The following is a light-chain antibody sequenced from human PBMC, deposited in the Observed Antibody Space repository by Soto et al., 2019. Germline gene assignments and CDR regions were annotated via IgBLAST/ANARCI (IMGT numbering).Light chain of an antibody. CDR1: QTVSSK. Sequence: EIVLTQSPATLSSSPGERATLSCRASQTVSSKLAWYQHKPGQAPRLLIYDTSNRATGIPARFSGSGSGTDFTLTISRLEPEDFAVYYCQQYGSSPPITFGQGTRLEI. J-gene: IGKJ5*01. CDR3: QQYGSSPPIT. CDR2: DTS. V-gene: IGKV3-20*01.